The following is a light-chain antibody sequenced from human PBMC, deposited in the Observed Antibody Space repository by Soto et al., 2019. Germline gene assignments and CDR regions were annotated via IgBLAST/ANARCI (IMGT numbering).Light chain of an antibody. CDR2: ENN. CDR1: SSNIGNNY. Sequence: QSVLTQPPSVSAAPGQKVTISCSGSSSNIGNNYVSWYQQLPGTAPKLLMYENNKRPSGIPDRFSGSKSGTSATLGITGLQTEDEADYYCGTWDSSLSAWVFGGGTKVTVL. V-gene: IGLV1-51*02. CDR3: GTWDSSLSAWV. J-gene: IGLJ3*02.